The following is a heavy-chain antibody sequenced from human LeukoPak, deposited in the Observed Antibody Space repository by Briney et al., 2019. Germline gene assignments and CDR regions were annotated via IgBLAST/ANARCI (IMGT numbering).Heavy chain of an antibody. D-gene: IGHD3-22*01. Sequence: GGSLRLSCAASGFTFSSYAMSWVRQAPGKGLEWVSAISGSGGSTYYADSVKGRFTISRDNSKNTLYLQMNSLRAEDTAVYYCAKVLVYYYDSSGYGDYWGQGTLVTVSS. J-gene: IGHJ4*02. CDR1: GFTFSSYA. V-gene: IGHV3-23*01. CDR3: AKVLVYYYDSSGYGDY. CDR2: ISGSGGST.